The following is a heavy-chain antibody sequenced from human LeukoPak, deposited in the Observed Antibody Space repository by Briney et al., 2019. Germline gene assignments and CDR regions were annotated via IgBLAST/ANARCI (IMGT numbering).Heavy chain of an antibody. D-gene: IGHD1-26*01. CDR2: IKPDGSEK. CDR3: AKDLGPRGVGATPQY. Sequence: GGSLRLSCAASGLIFSKYWMTWVRQAPGKGLEWVASIKPDGSEKYYLDSVKGRFTISRDNARDSLYLQMNSLRSEDTGFYYCAKDLGPRGVGATPQYWGQGTVVIVSS. V-gene: IGHV3-7*03. J-gene: IGHJ4*02. CDR1: GLIFSKYW.